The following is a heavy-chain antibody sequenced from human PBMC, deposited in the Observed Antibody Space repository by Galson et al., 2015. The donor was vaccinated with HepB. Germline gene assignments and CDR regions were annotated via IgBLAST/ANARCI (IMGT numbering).Heavy chain of an antibody. CDR3: VGQRAFDI. D-gene: IGHD6-25*01. J-gene: IGHJ3*02. Sequence: SLRLSCAASGFGFSSYSMNWVRQAPGKGLEWVSYIGSSTSTKHYADSVKGRFTISRDNAKNSLYLQMNSLRAEDTAVYYYVGQRAFDIWGQGTMVTVAS. V-gene: IGHV3-48*01. CDR2: IGSSTSTK. CDR1: GFGFSSYS.